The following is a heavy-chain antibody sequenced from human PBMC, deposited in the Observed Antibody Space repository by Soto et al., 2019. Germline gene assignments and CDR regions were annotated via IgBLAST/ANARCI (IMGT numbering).Heavy chain of an antibody. CDR1: GVSISSYF. Sequence: QLQLQESGPGLVKPSETLSLTCAVSGVSISSYFWSWIRQPPGKGLEWIGYIYYTGSTNYNPSLKSRVTISVDTSETQFSLKMTSVTAADTAVYYCAGHSYANSHLDYWGQGTLVTVSS. CDR2: IYYTGST. V-gene: IGHV4-59*01. D-gene: IGHD3-16*01. J-gene: IGHJ4*02. CDR3: AGHSYANSHLDY.